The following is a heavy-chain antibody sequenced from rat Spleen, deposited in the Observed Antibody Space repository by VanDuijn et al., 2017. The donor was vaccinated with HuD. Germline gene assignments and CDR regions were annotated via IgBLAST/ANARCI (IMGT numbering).Heavy chain of an antibody. J-gene: IGHJ2*01. Sequence: EVQLVESGGGLVQPGRSLKLSCVASGFTFNNCDMAWVRQAPKKGLEWVATISYHGSSTNYRDSVKGRFTISRDNAKSTLCLQMDSLRSEDTATYYCARREQLGGYFDYWGQGVMVTVSS. V-gene: IGHV5-7*01. D-gene: IGHD1-10*01. CDR3: ARREQLGGYFDY. CDR2: ISYHGSST. CDR1: GFTFNNCD.